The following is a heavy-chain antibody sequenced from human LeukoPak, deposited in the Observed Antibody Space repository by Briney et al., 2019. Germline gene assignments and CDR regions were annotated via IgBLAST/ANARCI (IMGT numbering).Heavy chain of an antibody. CDR1: GFTFSSYA. Sequence: GGSLRLSCAASGFTFSSYAMSWVHQAPGKGLEWVSAISGSGGSTYYADSVKGRFTISRDNSKNTLYLQMNSLRAEDTAVYYCAKVCGWGAVVTSCLDYWGQGTLVTVSS. D-gene: IGHD2-2*01. CDR3: AKVCGWGAVVTSCLDY. V-gene: IGHV3-23*01. J-gene: IGHJ4*02. CDR2: ISGSGGST.